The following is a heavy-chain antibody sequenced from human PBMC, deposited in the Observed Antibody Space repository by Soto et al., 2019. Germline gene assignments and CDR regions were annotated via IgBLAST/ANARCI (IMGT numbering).Heavy chain of an antibody. CDR2: ISDDGASI. CDR1: GFSFSSFA. Sequence: PGGSLRLCCEASGFSFSSFAMNWFRQAPGRGLEWVSYISDDGASIYYADSLKGRFTISRDNAKNSLSLQMNNLRAEDTAVYYCARENSVQAWLHHFDHWGLGTLVTVSS. V-gene: IGHV3-48*03. CDR3: ARENSVQAWLHHFDH. D-gene: IGHD5-18*01. J-gene: IGHJ4*02.